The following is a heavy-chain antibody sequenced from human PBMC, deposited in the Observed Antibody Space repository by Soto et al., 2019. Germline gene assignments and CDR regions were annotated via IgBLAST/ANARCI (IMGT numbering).Heavy chain of an antibody. CDR3: ARYSSSWYRPYEPKFDY. V-gene: IGHV5-51*01. D-gene: IGHD6-13*01. J-gene: IGHJ4*02. CDR2: IYPGDSDT. CDR1: GYSFTSYW. Sequence: PGESLKISCKGSGYSFTSYWIGWVRQMPGKGLEWMGIIYPGDSDTRYSPSFQGQVTISADKSISTAYLQWSSLKASDTAMYYCARYSSSWYRPYEPKFDYWGQGTLVTVSS.